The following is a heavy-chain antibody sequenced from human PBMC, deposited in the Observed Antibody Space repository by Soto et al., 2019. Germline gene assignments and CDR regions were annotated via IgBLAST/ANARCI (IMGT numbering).Heavy chain of an antibody. V-gene: IGHV1-3*01. D-gene: IGHD3-10*01. Sequence: ASVKVSCKASGYTFTSYAMHWVRQAPGQGLEWMGWINAGNGNTKYSQKFQGRVTITRDTSASTAYMELSSLRSEDTAVYYCARGRRYYGSGSYYPPEYYYYGMDVWGQGTTVTVSS. CDR1: GYTFTSYA. J-gene: IGHJ6*02. CDR2: INAGNGNT. CDR3: ARGRRYYGSGSYYPPEYYYYGMDV.